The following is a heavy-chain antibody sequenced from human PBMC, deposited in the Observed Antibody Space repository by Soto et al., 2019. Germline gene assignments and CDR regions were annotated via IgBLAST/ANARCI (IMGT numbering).Heavy chain of an antibody. CDR3: ARGGSSNGYYYYGMDV. V-gene: IGHV4-59*01. J-gene: IGHJ6*02. CDR2: IYYSGST. D-gene: IGHD6-6*01. CDR1: GGSISSYY. Sequence: QVQLQESGPGLVKPSETLSLTCTVSGGSISSYYWSWIRQPPGKGLEWIGYIYYSGSTNYNPSLKRRVTISVDTSKNQFSLKLSSVTAADTAVYYCARGGSSNGYYYYGMDVWGQGTTVTVSS.